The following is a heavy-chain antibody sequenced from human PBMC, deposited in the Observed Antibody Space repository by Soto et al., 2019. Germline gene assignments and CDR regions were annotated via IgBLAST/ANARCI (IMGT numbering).Heavy chain of an antibody. V-gene: IGHV3-53*01. J-gene: IGHJ4*02. Sequence: GGSLRLSCAASGFTVSSNYMSWVRQAPGKGLEWVSVIYSGGSTYYADSVKGRFTISRDNSKNTLYLQMNSLRAEDTAVYYCARGHQRGYDSSGYYDDYFDYWGQGTLVTVSS. CDR2: IYSGGST. CDR1: GFTVSSNY. CDR3: ARGHQRGYDSSGYYDDYFDY. D-gene: IGHD3-22*01.